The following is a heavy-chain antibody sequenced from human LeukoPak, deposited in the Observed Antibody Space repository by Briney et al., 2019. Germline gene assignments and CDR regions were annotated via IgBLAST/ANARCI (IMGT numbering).Heavy chain of an antibody. CDR1: GFTFDDYA. J-gene: IGHJ4*02. CDR2: ISWDGGST. V-gene: IGHV3-43D*03. D-gene: IGHD3-10*01. CDR3: AEDGGAYYGSGIPD. Sequence: GGSLRLSCAASGFTFDDYAMHWVRQAPGKGLEWVSLISWDGGSTYYADSVKGRFTISRDNSKNSLYLQMNSLRAEDTALYYCAEDGGAYYGSGIPDWGQGTLVTVSS.